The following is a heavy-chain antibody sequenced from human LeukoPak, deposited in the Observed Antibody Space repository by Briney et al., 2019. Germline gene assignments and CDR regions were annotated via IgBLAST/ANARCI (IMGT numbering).Heavy chain of an antibody. CDR1: GGTFSSYA. CDR3: ARASDYDFWSGYFDY. V-gene: IGHV1-69*13. D-gene: IGHD3-3*01. Sequence: ASVKVSCKASGGTFSSYAISWVRQAPGQGLEWMGGIIPIFGTANYAQKFQGRVTITADESTSTAYMELSSLRSGDTAVYYCARASDYDFWSGYFDYWGQGTLVTVSS. CDR2: IIPIFGTA. J-gene: IGHJ4*02.